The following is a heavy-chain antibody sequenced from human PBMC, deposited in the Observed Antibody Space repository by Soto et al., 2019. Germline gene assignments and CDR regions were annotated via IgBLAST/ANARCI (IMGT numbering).Heavy chain of an antibody. CDR2: TSAYNGNT. V-gene: IGHV1-18*04. J-gene: IGHJ3*02. Sequence: ASVKVSCKASGYTFTSYGISWVRQAPGQGLEWMGWTSAYNGNTNYAQKLQGRVTMTTDTSTSTAYMELRSLRSDDTAVYYCARIRTSHCAACPRYAFDIWGQGTMVTVSS. D-gene: IGHD2-2*01. CDR3: ARIRTSHCAACPRYAFDI. CDR1: GYTFTSYG.